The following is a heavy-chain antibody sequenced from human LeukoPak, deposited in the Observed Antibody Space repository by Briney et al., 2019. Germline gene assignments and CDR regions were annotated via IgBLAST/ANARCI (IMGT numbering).Heavy chain of an antibody. J-gene: IGHJ4*02. Sequence: QPGGSLRLSCAASGFTFSSYWMHWVRQAPGKGLVWVSRINSDGSSTSYADSVKGRFIISRDNAKNTLYLQMNSLRAEDTAVYYCARDSSSREYYFDYWGQGTLVTVSS. CDR2: INSDGSST. CDR1: GFTFSSYW. V-gene: IGHV3-74*01. CDR3: ARDSSSREYYFDY. D-gene: IGHD6-6*01.